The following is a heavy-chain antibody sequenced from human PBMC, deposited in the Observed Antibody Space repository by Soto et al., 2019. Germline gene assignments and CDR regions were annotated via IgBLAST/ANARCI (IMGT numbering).Heavy chain of an antibody. V-gene: IGHV3-21*01. CDR2: ISSNSAYI. Sequence: PGGSLRLSCAASGFTFRSFTVNWVRQAPGKGLEGVSTISSNSAYIYYTDALKGRFTISSDNAKNSLHLQMNSLRAEDTAVYYCTRDASRDSSARGWFDPWGPGTLVTVSS. CDR1: GFTFRSFT. J-gene: IGHJ5*02. CDR3: TRDASRDSSARGWFDP. D-gene: IGHD6-13*01.